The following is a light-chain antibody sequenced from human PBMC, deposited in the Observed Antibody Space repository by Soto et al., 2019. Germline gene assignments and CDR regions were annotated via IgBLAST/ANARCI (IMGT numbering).Light chain of an antibody. J-gene: IGLJ1*01. Sequence: QSALTQPASVSGSPGQSITISCTGTSSDIGGYNYVSWYQQYPGKAPNLIIYEVTNRPSGISYRFSGSKSGNTASLTISGLQVEDEADYYCSSYAGSNTYVFGTGTKLTVL. CDR3: SSYAGSNTYV. CDR2: EVT. CDR1: SSDIGGYNY. V-gene: IGLV2-14*01.